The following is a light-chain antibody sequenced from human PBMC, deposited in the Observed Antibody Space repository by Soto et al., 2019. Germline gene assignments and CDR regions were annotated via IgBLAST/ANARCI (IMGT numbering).Light chain of an antibody. V-gene: IGLV4-69*01. J-gene: IGLJ3*02. CDR2: LNSDGSH. Sequence: QPVLTQSPSASASLGASVKLTCTLSSGHSSYAIAWHQQQPEKGPRFLMKLNSDGSHIKGDGIPDRFSASSSGAERYLTISSLQSEDEADYYCQTWDTGIQVFGGGTKLTVL. CDR1: SGHSSYA. CDR3: QTWDTGIQV.